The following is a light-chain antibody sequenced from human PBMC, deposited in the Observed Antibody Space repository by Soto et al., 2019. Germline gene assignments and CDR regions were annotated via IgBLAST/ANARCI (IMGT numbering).Light chain of an antibody. V-gene: IGKV3-15*01. Sequence: EIVITQSPATRSVSPGERATLSCRASQSIGNNLAWYQHKPGQAPSLLIYGASTRASGVPVRFSGSGSKTEFTLTISSLQAEDFAVYYCQQYNNWPPWTFGQGTKVDIK. J-gene: IGKJ1*01. CDR2: GAS. CDR3: QQYNNWPPWT. CDR1: QSIGNN.